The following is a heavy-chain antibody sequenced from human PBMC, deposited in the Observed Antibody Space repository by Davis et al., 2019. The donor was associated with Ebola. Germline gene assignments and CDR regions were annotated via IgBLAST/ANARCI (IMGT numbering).Heavy chain of an antibody. D-gene: IGHD2-2*01. Sequence: GESLKISCAASGFTFSGSAMHWVRQASGKGLEWVGRIRSKANSYATAYAASVKGRFTISRDDSKNTAYLQMNSLKTEDTAVYYCTSGGIPNDYWGQGTLVTVPS. J-gene: IGHJ4*02. CDR3: TSGGIPNDY. CDR2: IRSKANSYAT. CDR1: GFTFSGSA. V-gene: IGHV3-73*01.